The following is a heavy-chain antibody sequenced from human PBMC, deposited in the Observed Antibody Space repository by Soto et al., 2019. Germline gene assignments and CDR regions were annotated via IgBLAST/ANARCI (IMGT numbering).Heavy chain of an antibody. Sequence: EVQLLESGGGLVQPGGSLRLSCAASGFTFSSYAMSWVRQAPGKGLEWVSAISGSGGTTYYADSVKGRFTFSRDNSKNALYPQMNSLRAEDTAVYYCAKTANGWFSAFAIWGQGTMVTVSS. D-gene: IGHD6-19*01. J-gene: IGHJ3*02. CDR3: AKTANGWFSAFAI. V-gene: IGHV3-23*01. CDR2: ISGSGGTT. CDR1: GFTFSSYA.